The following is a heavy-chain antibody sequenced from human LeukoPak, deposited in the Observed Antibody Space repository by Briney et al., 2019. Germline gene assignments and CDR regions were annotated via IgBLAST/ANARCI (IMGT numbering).Heavy chain of an antibody. CDR2: ISGSGNST. D-gene: IGHD6-25*01. Sequence: GGSLRLSCAASGFTLSTYAMSWVRQPPGKGLEWVSSISGSGNSTYYADSVKGRFTVSRDNSKNTLYLQMNSLRAEDTAVYYCAKDAKEAANNWFDPWGQGTLVAVSS. CDR3: AKDAKEAANNWFDP. V-gene: IGHV3-23*01. J-gene: IGHJ5*02. CDR1: GFTLSTYA.